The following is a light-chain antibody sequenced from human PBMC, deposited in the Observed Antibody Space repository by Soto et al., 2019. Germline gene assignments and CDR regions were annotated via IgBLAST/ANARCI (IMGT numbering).Light chain of an antibody. V-gene: IGLV2-14*01. J-gene: IGLJ2*01. Sequence: QSVLTQPASVSGSPGQSITISCTGTNSDVGAFEYVSWYQQHPGKAPKILIYEVSNRPSGVSNRFSGSKSGNTASLTISGLRAEDEADYYCSSYTGSTTVVFGGGTKVPS. CDR1: NSDVGAFEY. CDR3: SSYTGSTTVV. CDR2: EVS.